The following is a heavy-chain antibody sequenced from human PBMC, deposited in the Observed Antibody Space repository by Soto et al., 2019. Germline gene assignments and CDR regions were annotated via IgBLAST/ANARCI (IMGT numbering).Heavy chain of an antibody. V-gene: IGHV4-39*01. D-gene: IGHD3-3*01. CDR1: SAPVSSYY. Sequence: SEILSLTCTVSSAPVSSYYWGWIRQPPGKGLEWIGSMYYSGSTYYSPSLKSRVSISVDTSKNQFSLKVSSVTAADMAVYYCARHDGVVIQPFDYWGQGTLVNVSS. J-gene: IGHJ4*02. CDR2: MYYSGST. CDR3: ARHDGVVIQPFDY.